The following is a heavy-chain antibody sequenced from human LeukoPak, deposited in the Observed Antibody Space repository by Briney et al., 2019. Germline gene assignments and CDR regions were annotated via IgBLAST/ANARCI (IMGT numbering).Heavy chain of an antibody. CDR2: ITKSGSTI. J-gene: IGHJ4*02. Sequence: GGSLRLSCAASGFTFSSYEMNWVRQAPGKGLEWASYITKSGSTIYYADSVKGRFTISRDNAKNSLCLQMNSLRVEDTAVYYCARGGGSGYYGFGYWGQGTLVTVSS. D-gene: IGHD3-3*01. CDR3: ARGGGSGYYGFGY. CDR1: GFTFSSYE. V-gene: IGHV3-48*03.